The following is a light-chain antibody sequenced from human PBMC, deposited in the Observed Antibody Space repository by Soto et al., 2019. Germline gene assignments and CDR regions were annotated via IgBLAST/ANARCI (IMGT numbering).Light chain of an antibody. Sequence: QSVLNPPPSASGSTGQSVTISCTRTSSDVGGYNYVSWYQQHPGKAPKLMIYEVSKRPSGVPDRFSGSKSGNTASLTVSGLQAEDEADYYCSSYAGSNNFVVFGGGTKVTVL. J-gene: IGLJ2*01. V-gene: IGLV2-8*01. CDR3: SSYAGSNNFVV. CDR2: EVS. CDR1: SSDVGGYNY.